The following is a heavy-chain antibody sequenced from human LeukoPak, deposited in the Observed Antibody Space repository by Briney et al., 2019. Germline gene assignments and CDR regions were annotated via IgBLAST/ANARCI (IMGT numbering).Heavy chain of an antibody. CDR3: ARTRRGDYRITDD. CDR2: IYPGDSDT. J-gene: IGHJ4*02. CDR1: GSTFTNNW. Sequence: LGTSLLISCQCSGSTFTNNWIAWGRPRPGERLEWMGIIYPGDSDTSTSPSFQGHLIISVNKSHSTPYLQWTNPKAPDPALFSRARTRRGDYRITDDWGEGGLVTVSS. D-gene: IGHD3-16*01. V-gene: IGHV5-51*01.